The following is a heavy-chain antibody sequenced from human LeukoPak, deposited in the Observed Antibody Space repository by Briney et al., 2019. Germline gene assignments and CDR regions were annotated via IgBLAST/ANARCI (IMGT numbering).Heavy chain of an antibody. CDR1: GGSISSGDYY. J-gene: IGHJ5*02. CDR3: AREYRYDFWSGYPGRFDP. Sequence: SETPSLTCTVSGGSISSGDYYWSWIRQPPGTGLEWIGYIYYSGTTYYNPSLKSRVTISVDTSKNQFSLKLSSVTAADSAVYYCAREYRYDFWSGYPGRFDPWGQGTLVTVSS. D-gene: IGHD3-3*01. CDR2: IYYSGTT. V-gene: IGHV4-30-4*08.